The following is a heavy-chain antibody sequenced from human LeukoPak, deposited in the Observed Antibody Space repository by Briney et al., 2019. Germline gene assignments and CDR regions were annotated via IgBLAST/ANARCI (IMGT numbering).Heavy chain of an antibody. CDR2: IYYSGNT. J-gene: IGHJ5*02. CDR1: GGSITSGYY. CDR3: ARLWLGEFGNWFDP. Sequence: SETLSLTCTVSGGSITSGYYWGWIRQPPGKGLEWIGSIYYSGNTYYNPSLKSRVTLSVDTSKKQFSLKLNSVTAADTAVYYCARLWLGEFGNWFDPWGQGTLVTVSS. V-gene: IGHV4-39*01. D-gene: IGHD3-10*01.